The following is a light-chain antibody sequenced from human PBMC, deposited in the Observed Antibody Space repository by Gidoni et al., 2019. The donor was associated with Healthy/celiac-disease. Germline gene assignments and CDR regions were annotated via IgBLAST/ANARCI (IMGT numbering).Light chain of an antibody. CDR1: QSISIY. V-gene: IGKV1-39*01. CDR2: AAS. CDR3: QQSYSTPPT. Sequence: DIQMTQSPSSLSASVGDRVTITCRASQSISIYLNWYQQKPGKAPNLLIYAASSLQSGVPSRFSGCGSGTDFTLTISSLQPEDFATFYCQQSYSTPPTFGQGTKVEIK. J-gene: IGKJ1*01.